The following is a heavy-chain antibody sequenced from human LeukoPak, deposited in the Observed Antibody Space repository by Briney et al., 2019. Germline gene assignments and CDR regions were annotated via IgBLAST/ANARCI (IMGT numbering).Heavy chain of an antibody. Sequence: GASVKVSCKASGYTFTSYAMHWVRQAPGQGLEWMAIINPSGGSTNYAQKFQGRVTITADESTSTAYMELSSLRSEDTAVYYCARGYFDWLSAGYYYYGMDVWGQGTTVTVSS. V-gene: IGHV1-46*01. CDR1: GYTFTSYA. CDR2: INPSGGST. J-gene: IGHJ6*02. CDR3: ARGYFDWLSAGYYYYGMDV. D-gene: IGHD3-9*01.